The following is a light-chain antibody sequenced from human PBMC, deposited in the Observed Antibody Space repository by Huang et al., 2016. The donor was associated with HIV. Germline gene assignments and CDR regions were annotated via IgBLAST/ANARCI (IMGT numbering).Light chain of an antibody. CDR2: GSS. J-gene: IGKJ4*01. CDR1: SSVSSN. V-gene: IGKV3-15*01. Sequence: IVMTQSPATLSVSPGERVTLSCRANSSVSSNLAWYQQRPGQAPRLLIYGSSTMAPGIPARFSGSGSGTDFSLTISSLQSEDFALYYCHQYNNWLLSFGGGTRVDI. CDR3: HQYNNWLLS.